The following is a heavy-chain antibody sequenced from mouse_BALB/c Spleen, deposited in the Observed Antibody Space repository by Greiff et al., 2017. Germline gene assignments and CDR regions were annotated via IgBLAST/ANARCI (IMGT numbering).Heavy chain of an antibody. J-gene: IGHJ4*01. V-gene: IGHV3-6*02. CDR2: ISYDGSN. D-gene: IGHD1-1*01. CDR3: ARDFTTVVATNAMDY. Sequence: EVQLQQSGPGLVKPSQSLSLTCSVTGYSITSGYYWNWIRQFPGNKLEWMGYISYDGSNNYNPSLKNRISITRDTSKNQFFLKLNSVTTEDTATYYCARDFTTVVATNAMDYWGQGTSVTVSS. CDR1: GYSITSGYY.